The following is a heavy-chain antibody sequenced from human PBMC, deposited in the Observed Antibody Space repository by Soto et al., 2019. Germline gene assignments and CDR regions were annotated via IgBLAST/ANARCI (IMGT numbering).Heavy chain of an antibody. Sequence: QVQLVQSGAEVKKPGSSVKVSCKASAVSFSSNALTWVRQAPGQGLEWMGGIIPYFHTANYAQKFQGRVTITADKSTSTADMELSSLGSEDTAVYYCARLRGPYGGTSRGVFDIWGQGTMVTVSS. CDR3: ARLRGPYGGTSRGVFDI. J-gene: IGHJ3*02. CDR1: AVSFSSNA. D-gene: IGHD4-17*01. CDR2: IIPYFHTA. V-gene: IGHV1-69*06.